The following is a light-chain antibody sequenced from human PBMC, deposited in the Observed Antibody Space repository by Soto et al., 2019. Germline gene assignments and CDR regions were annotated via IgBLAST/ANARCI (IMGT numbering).Light chain of an antibody. CDR2: DVS. V-gene: IGLV2-14*03. Sequence: QSALTQPASVSGSPGQSITISCTGTSSDIGGYNYVCWYQHHPGKAPKLIIHDVSHRPSGVYHRFSGSKSGNTASLSISGLQAEDEGDYYCSSYTSSSTVVFGGGTKVNVL. CDR3: SSYTSSSTVV. CDR1: SSDIGGYNY. J-gene: IGLJ2*01.